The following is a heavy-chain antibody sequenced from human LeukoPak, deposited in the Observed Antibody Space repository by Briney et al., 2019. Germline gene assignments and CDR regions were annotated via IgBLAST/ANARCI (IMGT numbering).Heavy chain of an antibody. CDR3: ATEWADAFDI. CDR1: GDTFSSHS. Sequence: ASVKVSCKASGDTFSSHSLSWVRQAPGQGLEWMGRIISVFGTTNYAQKFQGRLTISADESSGTAYMELSSLRSEDTAVYFCATEWADAFDIWGQGTMVTVSS. J-gene: IGHJ3*02. D-gene: IGHD1-26*01. V-gene: IGHV1-69*13. CDR2: IISVFGTT.